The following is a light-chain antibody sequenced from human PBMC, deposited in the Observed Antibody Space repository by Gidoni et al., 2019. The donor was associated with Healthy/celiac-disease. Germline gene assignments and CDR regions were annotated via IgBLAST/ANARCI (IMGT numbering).Light chain of an antibody. Sequence: QSALTQPPSASGSPGQSVTISCPGTSSYVGGYNYVTWYQKHPGKAPKLMLYDVSTRPSGVPDRFSGSKSGNTASLTVSGLQAEDEADYYCSSYAGSNNVVFGGGTKLTVL. CDR1: SSYVGGYNY. J-gene: IGLJ2*01. V-gene: IGLV2-8*01. CDR3: SSYAGSNNVV. CDR2: DVS.